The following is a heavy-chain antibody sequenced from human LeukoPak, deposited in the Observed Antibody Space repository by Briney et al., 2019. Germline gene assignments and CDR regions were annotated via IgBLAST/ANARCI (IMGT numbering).Heavy chain of an antibody. J-gene: IGHJ4*02. Sequence: GASVKVSCKASGYTFTSYGISWVRQAPGQGLEWMGWISAYNGKTNYAQKLQGRVTMTTDTSTSTAYMEMGSVRSEDTGVYYCETDDDLYGLSSFDYWGQGTLVIVSS. V-gene: IGHV1-18*01. D-gene: IGHD2/OR15-2a*01. CDR3: ETDDDLYGLSSFDY. CDR1: GYTFTSYG. CDR2: ISAYNGKT.